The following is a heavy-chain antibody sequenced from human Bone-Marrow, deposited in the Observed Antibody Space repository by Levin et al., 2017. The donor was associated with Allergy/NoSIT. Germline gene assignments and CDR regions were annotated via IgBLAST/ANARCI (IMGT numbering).Heavy chain of an antibody. J-gene: IGHJ4*02. CDR2: ISSSGSTI. CDR3: ARDLFGVTASLDY. CDR1: GFTFSDYY. V-gene: IGHV3-11*01. D-gene: IGHD2-21*02. Sequence: SCAASGFTFSDYYMSWIRQAPGKGLEWVSYISSSGSTIYYADSVKGRFTISRDNAKNSLYLQMNSLRAEDTAVYYCARDLFGVTASLDYWGQGTLVTVSS.